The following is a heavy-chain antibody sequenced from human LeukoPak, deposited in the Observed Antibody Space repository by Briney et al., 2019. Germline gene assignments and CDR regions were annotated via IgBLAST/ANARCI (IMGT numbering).Heavy chain of an antibody. J-gene: IGHJ3*02. V-gene: IGHV3-9*01. Sequence: SLRLSCAASGFTFNDHAMYWVRQAPGKGLEWVSGINWNSDNIGYADSVRGRFTISRDDAKNSLFLQMNSLRVEDTVLYYCARASYYYDTTGLGAVDIWGQGTMVTVSS. CDR1: GFTFNDHA. CDR3: ARASYYYDTTGLGAVDI. D-gene: IGHD3-22*01. CDR2: INWNSDNI.